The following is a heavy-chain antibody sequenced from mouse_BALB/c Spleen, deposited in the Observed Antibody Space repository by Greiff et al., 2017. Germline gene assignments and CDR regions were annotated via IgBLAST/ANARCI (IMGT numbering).Heavy chain of an antibody. D-gene: IGHD1-1*01. Sequence: LQQSGGGLVKPGGSLKLSCAASGFTFSSYAMSWVRQTPEKRLEWVASISSGGSTYYPDSVKGRFTISRDNARNILYLQMSSLRSEDTAMYYCARITTVVASYYYAMDYWGQGTSVTVSS. V-gene: IGHV5-6-5*01. CDR3: ARITTVVASYYYAMDY. CDR2: ISSGGST. CDR1: GFTFSSYA. J-gene: IGHJ4*01.